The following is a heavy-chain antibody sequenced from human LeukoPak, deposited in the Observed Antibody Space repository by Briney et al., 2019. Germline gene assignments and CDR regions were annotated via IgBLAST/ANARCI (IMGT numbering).Heavy chain of an antibody. V-gene: IGHV1-18*01. CDR3: ARAETTLLLNY. D-gene: IGHD4-11*01. CDR2: ISAHNGNT. Sequence: ASVKVSCRASGYSFTNYGIIWVRKTPEKGLQWMGWISAHNGNTNYAQKLQGRVTLTTDTSTSTVYMELRSLTSDDTAVYYCARAETTLLLNYWGQGTLVTVSS. CDR1: GYSFTNYG. J-gene: IGHJ4*02.